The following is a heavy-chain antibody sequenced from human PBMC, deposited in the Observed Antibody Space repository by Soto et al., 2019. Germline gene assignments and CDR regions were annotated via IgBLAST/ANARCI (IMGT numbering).Heavy chain of an antibody. CDR3: ARAEYCSGGSCYSGDYFDY. Sequence: PSETLSLTCAVYGGSFSGYYWSWIRQPPGKGLEWIGEINHSGSTNYNPSLKSRVTISVDTSKNQFSLKLSSVTAADTAVYYRARAEYCSGGSCYSGDYFDYWGQGTLVTVSS. CDR1: GGSFSGYY. V-gene: IGHV4-34*01. J-gene: IGHJ4*02. CDR2: INHSGST. D-gene: IGHD2-15*01.